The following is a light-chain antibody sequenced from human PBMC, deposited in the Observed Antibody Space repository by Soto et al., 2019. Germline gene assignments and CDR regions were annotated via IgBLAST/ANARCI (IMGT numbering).Light chain of an antibody. J-gene: IGKJ5*01. CDR1: QSLLHSNGYNY. Sequence: DTVMTQSPLSLPVTPGEPASISCRSSQSLLHSNGYNYLDWYLQKPGQSPQLLIYLGSNRASGVPDRFSGSGSGTYFTLKISRVEAEDVGVYYCIQALQTPITFGQGTRLEIK. V-gene: IGKV2-28*01. CDR3: IQALQTPIT. CDR2: LGS.